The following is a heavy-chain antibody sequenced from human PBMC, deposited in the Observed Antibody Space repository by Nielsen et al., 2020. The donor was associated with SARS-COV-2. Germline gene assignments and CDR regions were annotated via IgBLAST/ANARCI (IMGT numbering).Heavy chain of an antibody. D-gene: IGHD3-3*01. CDR2: INAGNGNT. Sequence: WVRQAPGQRLEWMGWINAGNGNTNYSQKFQGRVTITRDTSASTAYIELSSLRSENTAVYYCARERERSSGYYTKYFYYGMVVWGQGTTVTVSS. V-gene: IGHV1-3*01. J-gene: IGHJ6*02. CDR3: ARERERSSGYYTKYFYYGMVV.